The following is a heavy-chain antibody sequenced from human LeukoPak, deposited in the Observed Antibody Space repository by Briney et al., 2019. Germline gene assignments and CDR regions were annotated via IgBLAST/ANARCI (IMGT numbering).Heavy chain of an antibody. J-gene: IGHJ4*02. V-gene: IGHV3-48*04. CDR3: ARDEGRPDY. CDR2: ISKSSNTI. CDR1: GFTFSSYS. Sequence: GGSLRLSCAASGFTFSSYSMNWVRQAPGKGLEWVSYISKSSNTIDYADSVKGRFIISRDNARNSLFLQMNSLRVEDTAVYYCARDEGRPDYWGQGTPVTVSS.